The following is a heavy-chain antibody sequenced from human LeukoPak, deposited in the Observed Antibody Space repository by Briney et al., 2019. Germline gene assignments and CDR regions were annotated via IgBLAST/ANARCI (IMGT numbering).Heavy chain of an antibody. V-gene: IGHV3-23*01. CDR1: GFTFSSHA. CDR2: ISGRGGGT. D-gene: IGHD5-12*01. J-gene: IGHJ6*03. Sequence: PGGSLRLSCAASGFTFSSHAMSWVRQAPGKGLEWVSAISGRGGGTYYADSVKGRFTISRDNSKNTLYLQMNSLRAEDTAVYYCAKRPSHIVATNAGVRSYYYMDVWGKGTTVTVSS. CDR3: AKRPSHIVATNAGVRSYYYMDV.